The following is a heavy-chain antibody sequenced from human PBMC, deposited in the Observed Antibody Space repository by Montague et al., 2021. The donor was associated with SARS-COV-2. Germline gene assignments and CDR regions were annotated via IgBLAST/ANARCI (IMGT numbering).Heavy chain of an antibody. V-gene: IGHV4-34*01. CDR2: INHSGST. D-gene: IGHD3-3*01. CDR1: GGSFSGYY. J-gene: IGHJ6*02. CDR3: ARGPGVVIKLAIYYYYGMDV. Sequence: SETLSLTCAVYGGSFSGYYWSWIRQPPGKGLEWIGEINHSGSTNYNPPLKSRVTISVDTSKNQFSLKLSSVTAADTAVYYCARGPGVVIKLAIYYYYGMDVWGQGATGTVSS.